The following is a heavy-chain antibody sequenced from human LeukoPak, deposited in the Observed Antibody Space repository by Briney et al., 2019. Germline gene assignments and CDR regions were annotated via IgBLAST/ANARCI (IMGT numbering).Heavy chain of an antibody. J-gene: IGHJ6*02. CDR1: GFTFSSYA. Sequence: GGSLRLSCAASGFTFSSYAMHWVRQAPGKGLEWVAVISYDGSNKYYADSVKGRFTISRDNSKNTLYLQMNSLRAEDTAVYYCAKGGYGSGSPVNVWGQGTTVTVSS. CDR2: ISYDGSNK. CDR3: AKGGYGSGSPVNV. D-gene: IGHD3-10*01. V-gene: IGHV3-30-3*01.